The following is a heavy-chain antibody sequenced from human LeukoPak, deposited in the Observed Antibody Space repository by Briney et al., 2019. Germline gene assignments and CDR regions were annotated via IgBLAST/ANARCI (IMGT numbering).Heavy chain of an antibody. Sequence: SETLSLTCTVSGGSISSGSYYWSWIRQPAGKGLEWIGRIYTSGSTNYNPSLKSRVTISVDTSKNQFSLKLSSVTAADTAVYYCASFFTRRGAFDIWGQGTMVTVSS. J-gene: IGHJ3*02. CDR3: ASFFTRRGAFDI. D-gene: IGHD2/OR15-2a*01. V-gene: IGHV4-61*02. CDR1: GGSISSGSYY. CDR2: IYTSGST.